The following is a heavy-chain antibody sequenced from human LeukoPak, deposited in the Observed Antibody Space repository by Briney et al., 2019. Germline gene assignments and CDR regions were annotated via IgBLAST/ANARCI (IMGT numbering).Heavy chain of an antibody. CDR2: IYYSGST. CDR1: GGSISSYY. D-gene: IGHD3-10*01. Sequence: SETLSLTCTVSGGSISSYYWSWIRQPPGKGLEWIGYIYYSGSTNYNPSLKSRVTISVDTSKNQFSLKLSSVTAADTAVYYCARVVPADYYYGSGSYFGDWGQGTLVTVSS. V-gene: IGHV4-59*01. J-gene: IGHJ4*02. CDR3: ARVVPADYYYGSGSYFGD.